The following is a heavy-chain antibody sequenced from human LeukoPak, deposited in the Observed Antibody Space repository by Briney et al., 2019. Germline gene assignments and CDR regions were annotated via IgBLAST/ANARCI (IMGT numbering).Heavy chain of an antibody. J-gene: IGHJ4*02. CDR3: ARTVGATDSLDY. Sequence: SGGSLRLSCAASGFTFSTYEMNWVRQAPGRGLEWVSYISSSGNTVYYADSVKGRFTISRDNAKKSLYLQMNSLRAEDTALYYCARTVGATDSLDYWGQGTLVTVSS. CDR1: GFTFSTYE. V-gene: IGHV3-48*03. D-gene: IGHD1-26*01. CDR2: ISSSGNTV.